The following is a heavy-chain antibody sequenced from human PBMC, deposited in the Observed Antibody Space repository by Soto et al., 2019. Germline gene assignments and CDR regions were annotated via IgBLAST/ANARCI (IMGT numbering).Heavy chain of an antibody. CDR1: GFTFSSYA. V-gene: IGHV3-30-3*01. Sequence: QVQLVESGGGVVQPGRSLRLSCAASGFTFSSYAMHWVRQAPGKGLEWVAVISYDGSNKYYADSVKGRFTISRDNSKNTLYLQMNSLRAEDTAVYYCASTYYDFWSGYLTQYYYYGMDVWGQGTTVTVSS. CDR2: ISYDGSNK. D-gene: IGHD3-3*01. J-gene: IGHJ6*02. CDR3: ASTYYDFWSGYLTQYYYYGMDV.